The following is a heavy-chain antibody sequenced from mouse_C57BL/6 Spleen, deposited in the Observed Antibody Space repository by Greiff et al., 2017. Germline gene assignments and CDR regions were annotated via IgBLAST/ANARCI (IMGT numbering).Heavy chain of an antibody. V-gene: IGHV6-3*01. CDR1: GFTFSNYW. Sequence: EVKLMESGGGLVQPGGSMKLSCVASGFTFSNYWMNWVRQSPEKGLEWVAQIRLKSDNYATHYAESVKGRFTISRDDSKSSVYLQMNNLRAEDTGIYYCKYDYDDGFDYWGQGTTLTVSS. CDR3: KYDYDDGFDY. CDR2: IRLKSDNYAT. J-gene: IGHJ2*01. D-gene: IGHD2-4*01.